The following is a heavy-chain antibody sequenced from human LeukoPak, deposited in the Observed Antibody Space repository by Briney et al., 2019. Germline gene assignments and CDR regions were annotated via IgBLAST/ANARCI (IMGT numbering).Heavy chain of an antibody. J-gene: IGHJ4*02. CDR2: ISAYNGNT. Sequence: ASVKVSCKASGYTFTSYGISWVRQAPGQGLEWMGWISAYNGNTNYAQKLQGRVTMTTDTSTSTAYMELRSLRSDDTAAYYCARVYDSSGYYYRGFDYWGQGTLVTVSS. CDR3: ARVYDSSGYYYRGFDY. CDR1: GYTFTSYG. V-gene: IGHV1-18*01. D-gene: IGHD3-22*01.